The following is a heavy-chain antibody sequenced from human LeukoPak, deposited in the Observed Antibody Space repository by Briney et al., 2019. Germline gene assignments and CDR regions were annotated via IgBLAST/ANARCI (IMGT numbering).Heavy chain of an antibody. Sequence: SVKVSCKASGFTFTSSAVQWVRQARGQRLEWIGWIVVGSGNTNYAQKLQERVTITRDMSTSTAYMELSSLRSEDTAVYYCAADPTEKELDAFDIWGQGTMVTVSS. CDR3: AADPTEKELDAFDI. V-gene: IGHV1-58*01. D-gene: IGHD1-26*01. CDR1: GFTFTSSA. J-gene: IGHJ3*02. CDR2: IVVGSGNT.